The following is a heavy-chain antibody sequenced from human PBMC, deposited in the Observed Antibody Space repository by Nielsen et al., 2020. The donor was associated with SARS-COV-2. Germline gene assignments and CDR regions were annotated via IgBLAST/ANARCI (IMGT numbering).Heavy chain of an antibody. D-gene: IGHD2/OR15-2a*01. CDR2: INPSGGST. V-gene: IGHV1-46*01. Sequence: ASVKVSCKAFGYTFTSYYMHWVRQAPGQGLEWMGIINPSGGSTSYAQKFQGRVTMTRDTSTSTVYMELSSLRSEDTAVYYCASNSMPRSSMDVWGQGTTVTVSS. CDR1: GYTFTSYY. CDR3: ASNSMPRSSMDV. J-gene: IGHJ6*02.